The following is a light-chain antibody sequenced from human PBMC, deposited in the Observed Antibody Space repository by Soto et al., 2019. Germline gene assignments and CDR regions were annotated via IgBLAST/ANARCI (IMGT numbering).Light chain of an antibody. CDR2: AAS. J-gene: IGKJ1*01. Sequence: DPQMTQSPSSLSACVGDRVTITCRASQSISRYLIWYQQKAGKPPKVLIYAASSLQSGVPSRFSGSGSGTDFTLTISSLQPEDFATYYCQQSYSTPWTFGQGTKVEIK. CDR3: QQSYSTPWT. CDR1: QSISRY. V-gene: IGKV1-39*01.